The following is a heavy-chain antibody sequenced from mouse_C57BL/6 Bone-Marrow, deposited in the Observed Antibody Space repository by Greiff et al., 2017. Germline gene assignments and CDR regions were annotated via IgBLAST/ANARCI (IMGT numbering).Heavy chain of an antibody. D-gene: IGHD1-1*01. Sequence: QVQLQQSGAELARPGASVKLSCKASGYTFTSYGISWVKQRTGQGLEWIGEIYPRSGNTSYNEKFKGKATLTADKSSSTAYMELRSLTSEDAAVYFCASFNTTVAAHYWGQGTTLTVSS. CDR1: GYTFTSYG. CDR3: ASFNTTVAAHY. J-gene: IGHJ2*01. CDR2: IYPRSGNT. V-gene: IGHV1-81*01.